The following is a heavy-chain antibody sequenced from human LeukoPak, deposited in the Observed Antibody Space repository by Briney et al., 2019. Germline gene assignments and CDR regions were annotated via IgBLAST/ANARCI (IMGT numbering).Heavy chain of an antibody. CDR2: ISGGGGNT. CDR1: GFTFTSYA. J-gene: IGHJ6*01. Sequence: GSLRLSCAASGFTFTSYAMNWVRQAPGKGLEWVSAISGGGGNTYYADSVKGRFTISRDNSKNTLYLQMNSLRAEDTAVYYCAKDVASFYYYGMDVWGQGTTVTVSS. CDR3: AKDVASFYYYGMDV. D-gene: IGHD5-12*01. V-gene: IGHV3-23*01.